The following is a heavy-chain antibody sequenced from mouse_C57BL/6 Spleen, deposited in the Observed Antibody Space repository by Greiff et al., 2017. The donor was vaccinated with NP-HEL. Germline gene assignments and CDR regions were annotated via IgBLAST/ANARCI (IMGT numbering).Heavy chain of an antibody. Sequence: EVQRVESGGGLVQPGGSLSLSCAASGFTFTDYYMSWVRQPPGKALEWLGFIRNKANGYTTEYSASVKGRFTISRDNSQSILYLQMNALRAEDSATYYCARSLYYYGTPTGHFDVWGTGTTVTVSS. J-gene: IGHJ1*03. V-gene: IGHV7-3*01. CDR1: GFTFTDYY. D-gene: IGHD1-1*01. CDR2: IRNKANGYTT. CDR3: ARSLYYYGTPTGHFDV.